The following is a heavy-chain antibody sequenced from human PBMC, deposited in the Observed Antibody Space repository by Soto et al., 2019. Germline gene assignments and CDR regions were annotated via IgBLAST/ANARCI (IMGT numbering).Heavy chain of an antibody. J-gene: IGHJ5*02. V-gene: IGHV4-34*01. CDR3: AAVDRSMVRGVIVNWCGP. CDR2: INHSGST. CDR1: GGSFSGYY. D-gene: IGHD3-10*01. Sequence: QVQLQQWGAGLLKPSETLSLTCAVYGGSFSGYYWSWIRQPPGKGLEWIGEINHSGSTNYNPSLQSRVTITVDTAKQQFSLVLSCVTAADTAVYSCAAVDRSMVRGVIVNWCGPWGQGTLVAVSS.